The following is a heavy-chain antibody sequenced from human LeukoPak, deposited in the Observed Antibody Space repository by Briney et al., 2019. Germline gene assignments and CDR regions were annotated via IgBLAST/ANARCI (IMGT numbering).Heavy chain of an antibody. J-gene: IGHJ5*02. V-gene: IGHV4-34*01. D-gene: IGHD3-10*01. CDR3: ARGSPYYYGSGNWFDP. CDR2: INHSGST. Sequence: SETLSLTCTVSGGSIRSAYWSWIRQPPGKGLEWIGEINHSGSTNYNPSLKSRVTISVDTSKNQFSLKLSSVTAADTAVYYCARGSPYYYGSGNWFDPWGQGTLVTVSS. CDR1: GGSIRSAY.